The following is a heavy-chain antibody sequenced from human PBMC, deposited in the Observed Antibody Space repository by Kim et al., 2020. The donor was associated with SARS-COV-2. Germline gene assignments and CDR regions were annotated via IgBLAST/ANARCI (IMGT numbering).Heavy chain of an antibody. Sequence: GGSLRLSCAASGFTFSSYGMHWVRQAPGKGLEWVAVIWYDGSNKYYADSVKGRFTISRDNSKNTLYLQMNSLRAEDTAVYYRAKDLGSYSSSWNLLYGMDVWGQGTTVTVSS. CDR1: GFTFSSYG. J-gene: IGHJ6*02. CDR2: IWYDGSNK. D-gene: IGHD6-13*01. V-gene: IGHV3-33*06. CDR3: AKDLGSYSSSWNLLYGMDV.